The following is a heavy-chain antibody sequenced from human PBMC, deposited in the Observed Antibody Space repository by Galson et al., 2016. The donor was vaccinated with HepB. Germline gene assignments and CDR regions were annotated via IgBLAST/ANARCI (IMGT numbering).Heavy chain of an antibody. CDR1: GFTFSSNW. CDR3: TRDLHGDGPNPAVHRGDY. CDR2: INQGGSEN. J-gene: IGHJ4*02. D-gene: IGHD3-10*01. V-gene: IGHV3-7*05. Sequence: SLRLSCAASGFTFSSNWMNWVRQTPGKGLEWVANINQGGSENNYVDSVKGRFTISRDNAKNSLYPQMKSLTADDTAVYYCTRDLHGDGPNPAVHRGDYWGQGILVTVSS.